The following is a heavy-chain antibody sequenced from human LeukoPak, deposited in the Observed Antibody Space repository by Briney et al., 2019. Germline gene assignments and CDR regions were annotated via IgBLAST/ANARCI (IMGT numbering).Heavy chain of an antibody. CDR2: IYTSGST. CDR3: ARWVPDCSSSSCFEFYMDV. V-gene: IGHV4-61*02. CDR1: GGSISSGSYY. J-gene: IGHJ6*03. Sequence: SETLSLTCTVSGGSISSGSYYWSWIRQPAGKGLEWIGRIYTSGSTNYNPSLKSRVTISVDTSKNQFSLKLSSVTAADTAVYYCARWVPDCSSSSCFEFYMDVWGKGTTVTVSS. D-gene: IGHD2-2*01.